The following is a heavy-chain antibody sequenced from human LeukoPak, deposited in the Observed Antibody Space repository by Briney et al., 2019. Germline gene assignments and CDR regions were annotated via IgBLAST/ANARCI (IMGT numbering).Heavy chain of an antibody. CDR2: IYYSGST. CDR1: GGSISSSSYY. J-gene: IGHJ4*02. D-gene: IGHD3-9*01. CDR3: ARELRYFDWQDPEYYFDY. Sequence: SETLSLTCSVSGGSISSSSYYWGWIRQPPGKGLEWIGSIYYSGSTYYNPSLKSRVTISVDTSKNQFSLKLSSVTAADTAVYYCARELRYFDWQDPEYYFDYWGQGTLVTVSS. V-gene: IGHV4-39*02.